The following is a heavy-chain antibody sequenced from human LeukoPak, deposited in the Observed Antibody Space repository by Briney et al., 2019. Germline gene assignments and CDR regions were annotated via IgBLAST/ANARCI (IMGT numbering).Heavy chain of an antibody. D-gene: IGHD5-24*01. CDR2: IIPIFGTA. J-gene: IGHJ6*03. CDR1: GGTFSSYA. CDR3: ATTRGSYYYYYMDV. V-gene: IGHV1-69*05. Sequence: SVKVSCRASGGTFSSYAISWVRQAPGQGLEWMRRIIPIFGTANYAQKFQGRVTITTDESTSTAYMELSSLRSEDTAVYYCATTRGSYYYYYMDVWGKRTTVTVSS.